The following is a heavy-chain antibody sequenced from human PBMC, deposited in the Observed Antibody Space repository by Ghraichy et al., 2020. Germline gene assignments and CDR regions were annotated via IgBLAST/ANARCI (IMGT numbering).Heavy chain of an antibody. J-gene: IGHJ4*02. D-gene: IGHD3/OR15-3a*01. CDR2: ISGSGGST. Sequence: GGSLRLSCAASGFTFSSYAMSWVRQAPGKGLEWVSAISGSGGSTYYADSVKGRFTISRDNSKNTLYLQMNSLRAEDTAVYYCAKGPRRGLVIIGVRPHYYFVYWGQGTLVTVSS. CDR1: GFTFSSYA. V-gene: IGHV3-23*01. CDR3: AKGPRRGLVIIGVRPHYYFVY.